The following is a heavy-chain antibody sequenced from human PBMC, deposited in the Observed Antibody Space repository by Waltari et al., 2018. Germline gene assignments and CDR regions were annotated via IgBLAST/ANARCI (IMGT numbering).Heavy chain of an antibody. V-gene: IGHV3-74*01. J-gene: IGHJ5*02. CDR2: INTDGSIT. CDR3: TRGVAEGFDP. D-gene: IGHD2-15*01. Sequence: EVQLVESGGDLVQPGGSLRLSCAASGIPFSSSWMHGVRQAPGTGLVWVSRINTDGSITIYADSVRGRFTISRDNAKNTLYLQMNSLRVDDSAVYYCTRGVAEGFDPWGQGTLVTVSS. CDR1: GIPFSSSW.